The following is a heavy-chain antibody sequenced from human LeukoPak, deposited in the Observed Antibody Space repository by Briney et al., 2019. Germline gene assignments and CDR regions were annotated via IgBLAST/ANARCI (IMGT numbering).Heavy chain of an antibody. Sequence: SETLSLTCAVYGGSFSGYYWSWIRQPPGKGLEWIGEINHSGSTNYNPSLKSRVTISVDTSKNQFSLKLSSVTAADTAVYYCARRSGYSSSWYSRRVEKPFDYWGQGTLVTVSS. CDR3: ARRSGYSSSWYSRRVEKPFDY. CDR2: INHSGST. D-gene: IGHD6-13*01. V-gene: IGHV4-34*01. CDR1: GGSFSGYY. J-gene: IGHJ4*02.